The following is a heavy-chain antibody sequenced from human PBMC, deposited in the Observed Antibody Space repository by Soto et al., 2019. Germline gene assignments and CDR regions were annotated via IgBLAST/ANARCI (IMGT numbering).Heavy chain of an antibody. D-gene: IGHD6-19*01. CDR1: GFPFSGYW. Sequence: EVQLVESGGGLVQPGGSLRLSCAASGFPFSGYWMHWVRQSPGKGLVWVSRLNSDGSITSYADSVKGRFTIARDNAKNTLYLQMNSLRAEDTAVYFCARGGAYNGGWFSWGPGTLVTASS. CDR3: ARGGAYNGGWFS. J-gene: IGHJ4*02. V-gene: IGHV3-74*01. CDR2: LNSDGSIT.